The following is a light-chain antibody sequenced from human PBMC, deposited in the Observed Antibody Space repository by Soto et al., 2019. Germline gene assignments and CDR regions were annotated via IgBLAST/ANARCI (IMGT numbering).Light chain of an antibody. CDR3: QSYDSSLRNV. CDR2: GNS. Sequence: QSVRTQPPSVFGAPGQRVTLSRPGSSSNIGAGYDVHWYQQLPGTAPKLLIYGNSSRPSGVPDRFSGSKSGTSASLAITGLQAEDEADYYCQSYDSSLRNVFGTGTKVTVL. V-gene: IGLV1-40*01. J-gene: IGLJ1*01. CDR1: SSNIGAGYD.